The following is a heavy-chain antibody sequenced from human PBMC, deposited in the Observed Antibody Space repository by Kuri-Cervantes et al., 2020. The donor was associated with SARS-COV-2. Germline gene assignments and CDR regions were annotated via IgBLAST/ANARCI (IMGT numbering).Heavy chain of an antibody. D-gene: IGHD6-13*01. CDR1: GGSISSYY. CDR3: ARDPGIAAAGFQFNWYFDL. Sequence: GSLRLSCTVSGGSISSYYWSWIRQPPGKGLEWIGYIYYSGSTNYNPSLKSRVTISVDTSKNQFSLKLSSVTAADTAVYYCARDPGIAAAGFQFNWYFDLWGRGTLVTVSS. CDR2: IYYSGST. V-gene: IGHV4-59*01. J-gene: IGHJ2*01.